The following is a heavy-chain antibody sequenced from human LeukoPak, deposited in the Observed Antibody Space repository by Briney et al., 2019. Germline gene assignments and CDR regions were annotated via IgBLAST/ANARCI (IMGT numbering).Heavy chain of an antibody. D-gene: IGHD3-10*01. Sequence: SVKVSCKASGGTFSSYAISWVRQAPGQGLEWMGGIIPIFGTANYAQKFQGRVTITADESTSTAYMELSSLRSEDTAVYYCARHEVWFGELDYYYYGVDVWGQGTTVTVSS. CDR1: GGTFSSYA. CDR3: ARHEVWFGELDYYYYGVDV. CDR2: IIPIFGTA. J-gene: IGHJ6*02. V-gene: IGHV1-69*01.